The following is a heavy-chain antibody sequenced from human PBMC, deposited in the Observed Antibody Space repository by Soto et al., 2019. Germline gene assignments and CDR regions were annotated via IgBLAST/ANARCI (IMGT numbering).Heavy chain of an antibody. D-gene: IGHD2-2*01. CDR1: GYTFTTYS. CDR3: ARGYCINTSCYYRGMDV. J-gene: IGHJ6*02. CDR2: ISAYNGNT. Sequence: ASVKVSCKASGYTFTTYSISWVRQAPGQGLEWMGWISAYNGNTNYAQKFQGRVIMTTDTSTNTAYMELRSLRSDDTAVYYCARGYCINTSCYYRGMDVWGQGTTVTVSS. V-gene: IGHV1-18*01.